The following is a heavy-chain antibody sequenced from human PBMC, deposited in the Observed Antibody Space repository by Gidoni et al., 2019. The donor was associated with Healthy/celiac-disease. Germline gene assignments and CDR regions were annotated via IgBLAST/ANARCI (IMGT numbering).Heavy chain of an antibody. J-gene: IGHJ4*02. D-gene: IGHD3-10*01. V-gene: IGHV3-21*01. Sequence: EVQLVESGGGLVKPGGSLRLSCAASGFTFSSYSMNWVRQAPGKGLEWVSSISSSSSYIYYTDSVKGRFTISRDNAKNSLYLQMNSLRAEDTAVYYCARGPDYTDRRFLWFDSFDYWGQGTLVTVSS. CDR1: GFTFSSYS. CDR3: ARGPDYTDRRFLWFDSFDY. CDR2: ISSSSSYI.